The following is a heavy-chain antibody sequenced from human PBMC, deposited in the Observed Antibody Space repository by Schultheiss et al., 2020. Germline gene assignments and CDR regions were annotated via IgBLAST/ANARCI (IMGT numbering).Heavy chain of an antibody. J-gene: IGHJ6*02. CDR2: ISSSSSYT. Sequence: WGSLRLSCAASGFTFSRYWMSWVRQAPGKGLEWVSYISSSSSYTNYADSVKGRFTISRDNAKNSLYLQMNSLRAEDTAVYYCARERPYIGNRSVFGVVNYGMDVWGQGTTVTVSS. D-gene: IGHD3-3*01. V-gene: IGHV3-11*05. CDR3: ARERPYIGNRSVFGVVNYGMDV. CDR1: GFTFSRYW.